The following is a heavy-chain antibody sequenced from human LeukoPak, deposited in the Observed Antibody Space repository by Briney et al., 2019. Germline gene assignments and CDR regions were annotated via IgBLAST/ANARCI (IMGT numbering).Heavy chain of an antibody. CDR2: ISYDGSNK. J-gene: IGHJ4*02. CDR1: GFTFSSYG. Sequence: PGGSLRLSCAASGFTFSSYGMHWVRQAPGKGLEWVAVISYDGSNKYYADSVKGRFTISRDNSKNTLYLQMNSLRAEDTAVYYCAKRSSSGYYSDYFDYWGQGTLVTVSS. V-gene: IGHV3-30*18. CDR3: AKRSSSGYYSDYFDY. D-gene: IGHD3-22*01.